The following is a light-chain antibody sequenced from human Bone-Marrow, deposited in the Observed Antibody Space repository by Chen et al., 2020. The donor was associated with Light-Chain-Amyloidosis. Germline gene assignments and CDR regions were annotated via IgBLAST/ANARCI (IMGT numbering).Light chain of an antibody. Sequence: SYVLTQPSSVSVAPGQTATIACGGNNIGSTSVHWYQQTPGQAPLQAVYDDSDRPSGIPERLSGSNSGNTATLTISRVEAGDEADYYCQVWDRSSDRPVFGGGTKLTVL. CDR2: DDS. J-gene: IGLJ3*02. CDR1: NIGSTS. CDR3: QVWDRSSDRPV. V-gene: IGLV3-21*02.